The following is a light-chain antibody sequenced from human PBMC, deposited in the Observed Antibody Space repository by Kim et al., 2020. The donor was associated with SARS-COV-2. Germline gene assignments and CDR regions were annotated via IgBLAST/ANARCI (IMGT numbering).Light chain of an antibody. CDR3: QSYDSSNWV. J-gene: IGLJ3*02. Sequence: GKTVTLSCTRSKCRSSRNYGQWYQQRPGSAPTTVIYEDNQRPSGVPDRFSRSIDSSSNSASLTISGLKTEDEADYYCQSYDSSNWVFGGGTQLTVL. V-gene: IGLV6-57*03. CDR1: KCRSSRNY. CDR2: EDN.